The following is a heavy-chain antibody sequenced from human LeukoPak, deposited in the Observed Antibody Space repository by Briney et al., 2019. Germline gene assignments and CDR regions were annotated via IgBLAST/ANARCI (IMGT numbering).Heavy chain of an antibody. CDR1: GGSISTSTYY. CDR3: TRQVGDLYGSGRLLRYFQH. D-gene: IGHD3-10*01. J-gene: IGHJ1*01. V-gene: IGHV4-39*01. Sequence: PSETQSLTCTVSGGSISTSTYYWAWVRQPPGKGLEWIGSSYYTGNTNYNPSLKSRVTISVDTSKNQFSLDLRSVTAADTAMYYCTRQVGDLYGSGRLLRYFQHWGQGILVTVSS. CDR2: SYYTGNT.